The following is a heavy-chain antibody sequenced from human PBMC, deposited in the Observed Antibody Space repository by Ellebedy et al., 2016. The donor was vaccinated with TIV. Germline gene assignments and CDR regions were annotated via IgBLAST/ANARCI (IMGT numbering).Heavy chain of an antibody. CDR2: IGNSDTK. Sequence: PGGSLRLSCAASGFTFSSYSMNWVRQAPGKGLEWVSYIGNSDTKYYADSVRGRFTISRDKAKKSVYLQMNSLRAEDTAVYYCARVSGSGVCYNCWFDPWGQGTLVTVSS. V-gene: IGHV3-48*01. D-gene: IGHD2-8*02. J-gene: IGHJ5*02. CDR1: GFTFSSYS. CDR3: ARVSGSGVCYNCWFDP.